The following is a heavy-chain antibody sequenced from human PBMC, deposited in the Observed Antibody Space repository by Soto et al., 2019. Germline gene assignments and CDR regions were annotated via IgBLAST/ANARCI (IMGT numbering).Heavy chain of an antibody. D-gene: IGHD6-19*01. CDR3: ATLSSGWFKGWAFDV. CDR2: IYSGGTT. Sequence: EVQLVASGGGLVQPGGSLRLSCAVSGFNVSDTYLNWVRQAPGKGLEWVSIIYSGGTTYYADSVEGRFIISRDNSKNLLYLQMNSLRADDTAVYYCATLSSGWFKGWAFDVWGQGTVVTVSS. CDR1: GFNVSDTY. J-gene: IGHJ3*01. V-gene: IGHV3-66*01.